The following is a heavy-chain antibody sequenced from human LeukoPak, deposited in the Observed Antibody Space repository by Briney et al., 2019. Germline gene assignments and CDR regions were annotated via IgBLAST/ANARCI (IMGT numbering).Heavy chain of an antibody. Sequence: SETLSLTCAVYGGSFSGYYRSWIRQPPGKGLEWIGEINHSGSTNYNPSLKSRVTISVDTSKNQFSLKLSSVTAADTAVYYCARGLRYYGSGSYAWFDPWGQGTLVTVSS. CDR3: ARGLRYYGSGSYAWFDP. CDR1: GGSFSGYY. J-gene: IGHJ5*02. D-gene: IGHD3-10*01. V-gene: IGHV4-34*01. CDR2: INHSGST.